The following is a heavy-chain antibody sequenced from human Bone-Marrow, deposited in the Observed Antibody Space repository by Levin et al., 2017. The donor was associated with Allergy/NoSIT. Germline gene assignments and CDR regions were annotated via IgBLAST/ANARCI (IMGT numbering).Heavy chain of an antibody. V-gene: IGHV3-23*01. CDR1: GVIFSAYT. CDR3: AKGKGAAAGMAGALDS. Sequence: SCAASGVIFSAYTMNWVRQAPGKGLEWVSSISGSGIGSYYADSVKGRFTVSRDNSNSTVHLQMNSLRAEDTAIYFCAKGKGAAAGMAGALDSWGQGTLVTVSS. CDR2: ISGSGIGS. J-gene: IGHJ3*02. D-gene: IGHD6-25*01.